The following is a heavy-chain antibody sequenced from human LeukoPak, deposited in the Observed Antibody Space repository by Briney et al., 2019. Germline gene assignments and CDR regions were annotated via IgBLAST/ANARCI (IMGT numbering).Heavy chain of an antibody. CDR3: TRNWGEFDP. J-gene: IGHJ5*02. Sequence: ASVKVSCKASGYSFTSYDINWVRQATGQGLEWMGWMNPNNGNTGYAQKFQGRVTMTRNTSINTAYMELSSLRSEDTAVYYCTRNWGEFDPWGQGTLVTVSS. D-gene: IGHD7-27*01. V-gene: IGHV1-8*01. CDR2: MNPNNGNT. CDR1: GYSFTSYD.